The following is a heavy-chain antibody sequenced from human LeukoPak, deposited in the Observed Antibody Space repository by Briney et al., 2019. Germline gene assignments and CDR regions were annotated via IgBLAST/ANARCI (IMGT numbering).Heavy chain of an antibody. V-gene: IGHV3-21*01. D-gene: IGHD3-22*01. Sequence: SGGSLRLSCAASGFTFSSYSMNWVRQAPGKGLEWVSSISSSSSYIYYADSVKGRFTISRDNAKNSPYLQMNSLRAEDTAVYYCARDRQVVVITPFDYWGQGTLVTVSS. J-gene: IGHJ4*02. CDR1: GFTFSSYS. CDR3: ARDRQVVVITPFDY. CDR2: ISSSSSYI.